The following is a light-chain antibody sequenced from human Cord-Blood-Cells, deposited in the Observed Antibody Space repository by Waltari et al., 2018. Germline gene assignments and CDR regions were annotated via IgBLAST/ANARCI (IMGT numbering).Light chain of an antibody. CDR3: CSYAGSFYV. CDR1: SRHVGGYKH. CDR2: DVS. V-gene: IGLV2-11*02. Sequence: QSALTQPRPVSESPGQSVTLSCTGTSRHVGGYKHFSWYQQHPGKAPKLMIYDVSKRPSGVPDRFSGSKSGNTASLTISGLQAEDEADYYCCSYAGSFYVFGTGTKVTVL. J-gene: IGLJ1*01.